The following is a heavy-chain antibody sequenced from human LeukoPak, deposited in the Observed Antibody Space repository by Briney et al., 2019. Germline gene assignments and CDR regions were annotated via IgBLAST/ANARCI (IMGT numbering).Heavy chain of an antibody. D-gene: IGHD4-17*01. J-gene: IGHJ6*03. Sequence: PSETLSLTCTVSGGSISSYYWSWIRQPPGKGLEWIGYIYYSGNTNYNPSLKSRVTISVDTSKNQFSLKLSSVTAADTAVYYCARGYGDYYYYYYYMDVWGKGTTVTVSS. CDR3: ARGYGDYYYYYYYMDV. CDR2: IYYSGNT. CDR1: GGSISSYY. V-gene: IGHV4-59*01.